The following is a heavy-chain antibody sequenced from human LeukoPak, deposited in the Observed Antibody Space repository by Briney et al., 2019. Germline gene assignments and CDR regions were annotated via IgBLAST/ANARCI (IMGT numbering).Heavy chain of an antibody. V-gene: IGHV3-64*01. CDR1: GFTFSDYG. J-gene: IGHJ3*01. CDR2: ISSNGIYT. CDR3: ARGPTVVTFNAFDV. Sequence: PGGSLRLSCAASGFTFSDYGMYWVSQAPGKGLEHVSGISSNGIYTYYANSVKGRFTISRDNSKNTLFLQMGSLRADDMAVYYCARGPTVVTFNAFDVWGQGTMVTVSS. D-gene: IGHD4-23*01.